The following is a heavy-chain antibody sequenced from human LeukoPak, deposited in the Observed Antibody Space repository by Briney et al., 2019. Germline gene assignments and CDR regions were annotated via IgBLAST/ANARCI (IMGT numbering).Heavy chain of an antibody. J-gene: IGHJ5*02. D-gene: IGHD6-19*01. CDR1: GGSISSSSYY. V-gene: IGHV4-39*07. CDR2: IYYSGST. Sequence: KPSETLSLTCTVSGGSISSSSYYWGWIRQPPGKGLEWIGSIYYSGSTYYNPSLKSRVTISVDTSKNQFSLKLSSVTAADTAVYYCARDSSIAVAGTVWFDPWGQGTLVTVSS. CDR3: ARDSSIAVAGTVWFDP.